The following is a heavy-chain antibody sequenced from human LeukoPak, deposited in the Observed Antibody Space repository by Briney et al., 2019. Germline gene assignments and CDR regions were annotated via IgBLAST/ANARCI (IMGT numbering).Heavy chain of an antibody. CDR3: TRDMSPAHF. Sequence: GGSLRLSCAASGFTFSSYWMHWVRQAPGMGLVWVSRINGDGSSTSYADSVKGRFTISRDNAKNTLYLQMNSLRADDTAVYYCTRDMSPAHFWGQGTLVTVSS. CDR2: INGDGSST. D-gene: IGHD3-10*02. V-gene: IGHV3-74*01. CDR1: GFTFSSYW. J-gene: IGHJ4*02.